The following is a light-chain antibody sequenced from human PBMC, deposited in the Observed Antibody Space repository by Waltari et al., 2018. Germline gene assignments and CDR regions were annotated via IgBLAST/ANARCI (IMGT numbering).Light chain of an antibody. Sequence: DIVVTQSPLSLPVTPGEPASISCRSSQSLLHRPGNNYLDWYLQKPGQSPQLMIYLGSNRASGVPDRFSGSGSGTDFTLTISRVEAEDVGVYYCMQSLQTLWTFGQGTKVEIK. CDR2: LGS. V-gene: IGKV2-28*01. J-gene: IGKJ1*01. CDR1: QSLLHRPGNNY. CDR3: MQSLQTLWT.